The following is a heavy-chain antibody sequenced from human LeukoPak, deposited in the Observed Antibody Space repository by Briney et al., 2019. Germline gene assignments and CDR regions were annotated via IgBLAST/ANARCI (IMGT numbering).Heavy chain of an antibody. CDR1: GGSFSAYY. Sequence: KPSETLSLTCAVYGGSFSAYYWSWIRQPPGKGLEWIGEINHSGSTNYNPSLKSRVTISVDTSKNQFSLKLSSVTAADTAVYYCARGRGYSGFRFDYWGQGTLVTVSS. CDR2: INHSGST. CDR3: ARGRGYSGFRFDY. V-gene: IGHV4-34*01. D-gene: IGHD5-12*01. J-gene: IGHJ4*02.